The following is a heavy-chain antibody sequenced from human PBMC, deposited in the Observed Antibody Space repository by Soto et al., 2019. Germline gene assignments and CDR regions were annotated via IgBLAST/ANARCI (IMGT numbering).Heavy chain of an antibody. CDR1: GYTFTGYA. CDR2: ISAGSGKT. CDR3: ARDLGYQLLYY. J-gene: IGHJ4*02. D-gene: IGHD2-2*01. V-gene: IGHV1-3*01. Sequence: ASVKVSCKASGYTFTGYAIHWVRQAPGQRPEWIGWISAGSGKTKYSEQFQGRVTITRDTSATTAYMEVSSLRSEDTAVYYCARDLGYQLLYYWGQGTQVTVS.